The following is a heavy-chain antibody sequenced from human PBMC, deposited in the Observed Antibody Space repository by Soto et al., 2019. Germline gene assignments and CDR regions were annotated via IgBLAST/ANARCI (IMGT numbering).Heavy chain of an antibody. J-gene: IGHJ6*02. Sequence: QVQLVQSGAEVKKPGSSVKVSCKASGGTFSSYTINWVRQAPGQGLEWMGRIIPILRIADYAQKFQGRLKITADKSTRAAYMELSSLRSEDTAVYYCARERDAYEISAYGMGVWGQGTTVTVSS. V-gene: IGHV1-69*08. CDR3: ARERDAYEISAYGMGV. CDR1: GGTFSSYT. D-gene: IGHD3-16*02. CDR2: IIPILRIA.